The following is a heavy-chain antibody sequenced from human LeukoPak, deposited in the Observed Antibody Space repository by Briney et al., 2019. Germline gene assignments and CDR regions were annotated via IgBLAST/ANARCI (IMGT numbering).Heavy chain of an antibody. J-gene: IGHJ4*02. Sequence: PGGSLRLSCAASGFTFSDHHMDWVRQAPGKGLEWVGLARNKDDSYTKEYAATVKGRFTISRDDSKNSLYLQMNSLKSEDTAVYYCARALLPAALDYWGQGILVTVSS. D-gene: IGHD2-2*01. V-gene: IGHV3-72*01. CDR2: ARNKDDSYTK. CDR1: GFTFSDHH. CDR3: ARALLPAALDY.